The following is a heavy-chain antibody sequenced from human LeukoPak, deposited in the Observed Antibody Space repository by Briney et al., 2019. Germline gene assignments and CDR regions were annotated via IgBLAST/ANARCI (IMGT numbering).Heavy chain of an antibody. V-gene: IGHV4-59*11. CDR2: ILASGKT. CDR3: ARGHGWYDP. Sequence: SETLSLTCTVSGGSISGRSWSWIRRPPGKGLEWIGYILASGKTNYNPSLQSRVTISVDTSKNQFSLRLSSVTAADTAVYFCARGHGWYDPWGQGTLVTVSS. CDR1: GGSISGRS. J-gene: IGHJ5*02.